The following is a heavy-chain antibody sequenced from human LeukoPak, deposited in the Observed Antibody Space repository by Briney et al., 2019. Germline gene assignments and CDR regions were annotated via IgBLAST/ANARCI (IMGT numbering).Heavy chain of an antibody. Sequence: PSETLSLTCTVSGGSISSYYWSWIRQPPRKGLWWIGYIYYSGSTNYNPSLKSRVTISVDTSKNQFSLKLSSVTAADRAVYYCARSRSWLYYFDYWGQGTLVTVSS. CDR3: ARSRSWLYYFDY. J-gene: IGHJ4*02. D-gene: IGHD6-13*01. CDR2: IYYSGST. V-gene: IGHV4-59*08. CDR1: GGSISSYY.